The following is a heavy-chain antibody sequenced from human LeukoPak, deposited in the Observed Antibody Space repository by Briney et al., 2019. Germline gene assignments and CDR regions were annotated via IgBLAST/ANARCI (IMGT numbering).Heavy chain of an antibody. D-gene: IGHD3-10*01. CDR2: IKQDGSEK. Sequence: GGSLRLSCAASGFSFSTYWMSWVRQAPGKGLQWVANIKQDGSEKNYVDSVKGRFTISRDNAKNSLYLQMNSLRAEDTAVYYCARARLTLAREVIVKADYWGQGILVTVSS. V-gene: IGHV3-7*03. J-gene: IGHJ4*02. CDR3: ARARLTLAREVIVKADY. CDR1: GFSFSTYW.